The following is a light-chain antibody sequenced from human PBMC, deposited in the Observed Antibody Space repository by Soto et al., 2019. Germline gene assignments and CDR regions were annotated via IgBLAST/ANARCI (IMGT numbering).Light chain of an antibody. J-gene: IGKJ1*01. CDR3: QQYGSSPGT. CDR1: QSVTSNY. V-gene: IGKV3-20*01. CDR2: GAS. Sequence: EVVLTQSPGTLSSSPGERATLSCRASQSVTSNYLAWYQQKRGQAPRLLIWGASIRATDLPDRFSGGGSGTDFTLTISRLEAEESEVYYCQQYGSSPGTLGQGTKVDIK.